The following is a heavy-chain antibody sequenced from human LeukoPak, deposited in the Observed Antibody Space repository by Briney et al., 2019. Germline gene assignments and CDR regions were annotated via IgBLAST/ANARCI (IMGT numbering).Heavy chain of an antibody. D-gene: IGHD3-16*02. CDR3: AKEGRVIALLLDYYYYYGMDV. CDR1: GFTSSSYG. J-gene: IGHJ6*02. V-gene: IGHV3-30*02. CDR2: IRYDGSNK. Sequence: GGSLRLSCAASGFTSSSYGMHWVRQAPGKGLEWVAFIRYDGSNKYYADSVKGRFTISRDNSKNTLYLQMNSLRAEDTAVYYCAKEGRVIALLLDYYYYYGMDVWGQGTTVTVSS.